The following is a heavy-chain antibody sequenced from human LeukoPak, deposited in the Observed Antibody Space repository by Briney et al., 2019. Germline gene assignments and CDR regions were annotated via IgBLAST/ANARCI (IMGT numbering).Heavy chain of an antibody. Sequence: SETLSLTCAVYDGSFSGYYWSWIRQPPGKGLEWIGYIYYSGSTNYNPSLKSRVTISVDTPKNQFSLKLSSVTAADTAVYYCARWLGYYYDSSGYRFDPWGQGTLVTVSS. CDR3: ARWLGYYYDSSGYRFDP. V-gene: IGHV4-59*01. CDR1: DGSFSGYY. D-gene: IGHD3-22*01. CDR2: IYYSGST. J-gene: IGHJ5*02.